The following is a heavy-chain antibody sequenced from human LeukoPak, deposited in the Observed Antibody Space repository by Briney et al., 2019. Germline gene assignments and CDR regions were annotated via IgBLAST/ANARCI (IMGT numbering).Heavy chain of an antibody. CDR2: IKSKTDCGAT. V-gene: IGHV3-15*01. CDR3: ITDPGDYEDY. D-gene: IGHD4-17*01. Sequence: GGSLILSCAASGFRFTNAWMSWVRQAPGKGLEWVGSIKSKTDCGATVYAAPVKGRFTISRDDSQTTLFLQMNSLKIADTDVYYCITDPGDYEDYWGQGTLVTVSS. CDR1: GFRFTNAW. J-gene: IGHJ4*02.